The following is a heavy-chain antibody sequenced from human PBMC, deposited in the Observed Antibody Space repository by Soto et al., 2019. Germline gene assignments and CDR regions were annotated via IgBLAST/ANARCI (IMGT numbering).Heavy chain of an antibody. J-gene: IGHJ5*02. CDR1: GFTVSSNY. Sequence: PGGSLRLSCAASGFTVSSNYISWVRQAPWKGLEWVSVIYSGGITYYADSVKGRFTISRDNSKNTLYLQMNSLRAEDTAVYYCARKAQEGWFDPWGQGTLVTVSS. CDR2: IYSGGIT. CDR3: ARKAQEGWFDP. V-gene: IGHV3-53*01.